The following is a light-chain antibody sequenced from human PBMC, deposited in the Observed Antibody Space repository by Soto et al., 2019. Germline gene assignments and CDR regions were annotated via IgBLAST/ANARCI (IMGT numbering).Light chain of an antibody. CDR1: KSVTTF. Sequence: EIVLTQSPATLSLSPGERATLSCRASKSVTTFLAWYQQKPDRAPRLLIYGASTRATGIPARFSGSGSGTDFTLTISSLEPEECAVYYCQQRSNWPPVITFGGGTKVEIK. CDR3: QQRSNWPPVIT. J-gene: IGKJ4*01. CDR2: GAS. V-gene: IGKV3-11*01.